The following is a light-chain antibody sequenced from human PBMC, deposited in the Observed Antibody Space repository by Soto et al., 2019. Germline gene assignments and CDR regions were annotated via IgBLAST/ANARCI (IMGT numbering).Light chain of an antibody. CDR1: QTLVNSDGNAY. V-gene: IGKV2-30*01. Sequence: DVVMTQTPLSLSVTLGQPASISCGSSQTLVNSDGNAYLNWFQQRPGQSPRRLIYKVSNRDSGVPDRFSGSGSDTNFTLKISRVEAEDVGVSYCTQGTHWPRTVGQRPRWIS. CDR2: KVS. CDR3: TQGTHWPRT. J-gene: IGKJ1*01.